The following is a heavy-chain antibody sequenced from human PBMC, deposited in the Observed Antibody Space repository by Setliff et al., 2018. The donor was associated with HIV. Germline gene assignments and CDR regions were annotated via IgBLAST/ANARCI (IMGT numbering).Heavy chain of an antibody. CDR2: FDPEAGEM. CDR1: GFTLNELS. J-gene: IGHJ5*02. D-gene: IGHD6-19*01. V-gene: IGHV1-24*01. Sequence: ASVKVSCKISGFTLNELSIQWVRQAPAKGLEWMGGFDPEAGEMIYAQKFQGRVTMTEDTSTDTAYTDLSSLRSEDTAVYYCATHPPYRSAWYMRSWGQGTLVTVSS. CDR3: ATHPPYRSAWYMRS.